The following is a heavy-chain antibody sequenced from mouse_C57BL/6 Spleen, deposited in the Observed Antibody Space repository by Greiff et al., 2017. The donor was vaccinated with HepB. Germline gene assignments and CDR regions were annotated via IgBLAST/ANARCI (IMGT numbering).Heavy chain of an antibody. D-gene: IGHD1-1*01. CDR1: GYSFTGYF. Sequence: EVQLVESGPELVKPGDSVKISCKASGYSFTGYFMNWVMHSHGKSLEWIGRINPYNGDTFYNQKFKGKATLTVDKSSSTAHMELRSLTSEDSAVYYCARYGGGRSYYFDYWGQGTTLTVSS. CDR2: INPYNGDT. V-gene: IGHV1-20*01. J-gene: IGHJ2*01. CDR3: ARYGGGRSYYFDY.